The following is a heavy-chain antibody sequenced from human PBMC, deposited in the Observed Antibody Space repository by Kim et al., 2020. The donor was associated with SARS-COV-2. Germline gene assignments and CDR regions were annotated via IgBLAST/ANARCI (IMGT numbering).Heavy chain of an antibody. Sequence: LKSRVTISVDTSKNQFSLKLSSVTAADTAVYYCARGGGITMVRGRVRFDYWGQGTLVTVSS. V-gene: IGHV4-34*01. J-gene: IGHJ4*02. CDR3: ARGGGITMVRGRVRFDY. D-gene: IGHD3-10*01.